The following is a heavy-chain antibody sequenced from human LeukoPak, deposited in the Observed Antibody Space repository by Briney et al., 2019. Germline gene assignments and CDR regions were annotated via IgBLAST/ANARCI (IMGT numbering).Heavy chain of an antibody. CDR3: ARDQGSGFPLDY. CDR2: INPNSGGT. J-gene: IGHJ4*02. V-gene: IGHV1-2*06. D-gene: IGHD6-19*01. CDR1: GYTFTGYY. Sequence: ASVKVSCKASGYTFTGYYMHWVRQAPGQGLEWMGRINPNSGGTNYAQKFQGRVTMTRDTSLSTAYMELSRLRSDDTAVYYCARDQGSGFPLDYWGQGTLVTVSS.